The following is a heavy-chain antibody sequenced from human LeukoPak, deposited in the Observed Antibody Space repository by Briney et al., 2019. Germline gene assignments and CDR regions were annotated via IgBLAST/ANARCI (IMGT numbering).Heavy chain of an antibody. CDR3: TTELYYDILTGYYWIGY. J-gene: IGHJ4*02. Sequence: PGGSLRLSCAASGFTFSNAWMSWVRQAPGKGLEWVGRIKCRTDGGTTDYAAPMKGRFTISRDDSKNTLYLQMNSLKTEDTAVYYCTTELYYDILTGYYWIGYWGQGTLVTVSS. D-gene: IGHD3-9*01. V-gene: IGHV3-15*01. CDR1: GFTFSNAW. CDR2: IKCRTDGGTT.